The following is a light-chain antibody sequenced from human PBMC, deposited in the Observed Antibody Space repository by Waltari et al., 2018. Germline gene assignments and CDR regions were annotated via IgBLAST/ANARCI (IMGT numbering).Light chain of an antibody. CDR2: DVA. CDR1: SSDVGGYQS. CDR3: SSYSTTSAVV. V-gene: IGLV2-14*03. J-gene: IGLJ2*01. Sequence: QSALTPPHSVPASPGQSISVSCKETSSDVGGYQSVPWYQHHPGQAPKLLIYDVAKRPSGVADRFSGSKTGNTASLTISGLRAEDEAFYYCSSYSTTSAVVFGGGTKMTVL.